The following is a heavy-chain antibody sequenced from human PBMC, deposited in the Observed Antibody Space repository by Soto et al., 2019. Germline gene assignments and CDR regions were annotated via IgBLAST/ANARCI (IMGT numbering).Heavy chain of an antibody. CDR1: GFTFSNYW. J-gene: IGHJ5*02. D-gene: IGHD5-12*01. CDR2: IKEDGSEK. CDR3: ARHLGYGWFDP. V-gene: IGHV3-7*01. Sequence: PGGSLRLSCAASGFTFSNYWMDWVRQAPGKGLEWVANIKEDGSEKYYVDSVKGRFTISRDDAKNSLYLQMNSLRAEDTALYYCARHLGYGWFDPWGQGTLVTVSS.